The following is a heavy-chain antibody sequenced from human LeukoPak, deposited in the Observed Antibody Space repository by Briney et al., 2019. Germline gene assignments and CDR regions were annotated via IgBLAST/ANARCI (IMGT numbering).Heavy chain of an antibody. CDR2: LSGSGAGT. J-gene: IGHJ4*02. D-gene: IGHD4-17*01. Sequence: GGSLRLSCAASGFTFSDYALGWVRQAPGRGLEWVATLSGSGAGTYYSDSVQSRFTISRDNSKRTLFLQMNSLRAEDTAFYYCASALYYGAQLDYWGQGTLVTVSS. CDR1: GFTFSDYA. CDR3: ASALYYGAQLDY. V-gene: IGHV3-23*01.